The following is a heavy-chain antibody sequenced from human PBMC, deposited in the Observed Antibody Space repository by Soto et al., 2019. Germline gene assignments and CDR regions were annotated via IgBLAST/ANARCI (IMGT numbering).Heavy chain of an antibody. CDR3: ARRGGDDFWSAYYTDY. J-gene: IGHJ4*02. D-gene: IGHD3-3*01. CDR2: INPGDSDT. CDR1: GYTFTRYW. V-gene: IGHV5-51*01. Sequence: HGESLKISCEGSGYTFTRYWIVWVRQMPGKGLEYMGTINPGDSDTRYSPSFQGQVTISADKSISTAYLQWSGLKASDTAMYYCARRGGDDFWSAYYTDYWGQGTQVTVSS.